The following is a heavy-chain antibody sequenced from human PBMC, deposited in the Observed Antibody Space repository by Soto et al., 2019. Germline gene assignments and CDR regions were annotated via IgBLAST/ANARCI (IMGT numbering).Heavy chain of an antibody. V-gene: IGHV3-74*01. CDR3: ARDKSRSFDY. CDR2: INSGGGTT. Sequence: GSLRLSCAASGFTFNTYWMHWFRQAPGKGLVWVSRINSGGGTTTYADSVKGRFTISRDNSKNTLYLQMNSLRAEDTAVYYCARDKSRSFDYWGQGTLVTVSS. CDR1: GFTFNTYW. J-gene: IGHJ4*02.